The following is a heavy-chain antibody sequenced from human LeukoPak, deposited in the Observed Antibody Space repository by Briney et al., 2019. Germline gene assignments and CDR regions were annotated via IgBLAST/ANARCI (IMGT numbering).Heavy chain of an antibody. CDR1: GFTFSNFA. J-gene: IGHJ4*02. Sequence: GGSLRLSCAASGFTFSNFAMNWVRQAPGKGLEWVSAISAGGTFYADFVKGRFTISRDNSKNTLYLQMNSLRVDDTAVYYCVKGLYTIDYWGQGTLVTVSS. CDR3: VKGLYTIDY. D-gene: IGHD2-2*02. V-gene: IGHV3-23*01. CDR2: ISAGGT.